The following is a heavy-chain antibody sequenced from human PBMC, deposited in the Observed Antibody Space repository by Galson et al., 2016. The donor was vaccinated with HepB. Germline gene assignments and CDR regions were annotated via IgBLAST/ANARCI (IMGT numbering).Heavy chain of an antibody. CDR2: VSAADDNT. J-gene: IGHJ4*02. CDR3: ARGNTDGWYHDY. V-gene: IGHV1-3*01. D-gene: IGHD6-19*01. Sequence: SVKVSCKASGYTFTSNAIHWVRQAPGQRLEWLGWVSAADDNTRYSQNSQGRVTFTRDTSASTVYMELSALRPEDTATYFCARGNTDGWYHDYWGQGTLVIVSS. CDR1: GYTFTSNA.